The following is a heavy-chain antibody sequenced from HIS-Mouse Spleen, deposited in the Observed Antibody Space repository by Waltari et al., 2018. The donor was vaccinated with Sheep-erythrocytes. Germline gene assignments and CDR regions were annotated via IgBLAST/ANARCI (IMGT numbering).Heavy chain of an antibody. CDR2: INHSGSN. CDR1: GGSFSGYY. J-gene: IGHJ4*02. CDR3: ARGGRRTGFDY. D-gene: IGHD3-9*01. Sequence: QVQLQQWGAGLLKPSETLSLTCAVYGGSFSGYYWSWIRQPPGKGLEWIGEINHSGSNNYNPALKSRGTISVDTSKNQFSLKLSSVTAADTAVYYCARGGRRTGFDYWGQGTLVTVSS. V-gene: IGHV4-34*01.